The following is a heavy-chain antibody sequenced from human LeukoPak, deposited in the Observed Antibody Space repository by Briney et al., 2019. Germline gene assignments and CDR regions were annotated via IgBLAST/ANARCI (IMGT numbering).Heavy chain of an antibody. CDR3: ARMRRADPSPIDY. J-gene: IGHJ4*02. Sequence: GGSLRLSCAASGFTFSSYWMSWVRQAPGKGLEWVANIKQDGSEKYYVDSVKGRFTISRDNAKSSLYLQMNSLRAEDTAVYYCARMRRADPSPIDYWGQGTLVTVSS. V-gene: IGHV3-7*01. CDR1: GFTFSSYW. CDR2: IKQDGSEK.